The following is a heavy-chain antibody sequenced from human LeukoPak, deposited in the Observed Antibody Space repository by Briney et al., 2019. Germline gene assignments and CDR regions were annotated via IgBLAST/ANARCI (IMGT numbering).Heavy chain of an antibody. V-gene: IGHV4-39*01. CDR1: GGSISSSSYY. J-gene: IGHJ4*02. CDR3: ARPYGSGSYFDY. Sequence: SETLSLTCTVSGGSISSSSYYWGWIRQPPGKGLEWIGSIYYSGSTYSNPSLKSRVTISVDTSKKQFSLKLSSVTAADTTVYYCARPYGSGSYFDYWGQGTLVTVSS. CDR2: IYYSGST. D-gene: IGHD3-10*01.